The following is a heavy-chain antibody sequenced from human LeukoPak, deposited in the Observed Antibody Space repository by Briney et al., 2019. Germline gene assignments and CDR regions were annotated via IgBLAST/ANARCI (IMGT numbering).Heavy chain of an antibody. Sequence: PGGSLRLSCAASGFTFSSYSMNWVRQAPGKGLEWVSSISSSSSYIYYADSVKGRFTISRDNAKNSLYLQMNSLRAEDTAVYYCARDPPLTTVTTRAFDIWGQGTMVTVSS. CDR3: ARDPPLTTVTTRAFDI. D-gene: IGHD4-11*01. J-gene: IGHJ3*02. V-gene: IGHV3-21*01. CDR2: ISSSSSYI. CDR1: GFTFSSYS.